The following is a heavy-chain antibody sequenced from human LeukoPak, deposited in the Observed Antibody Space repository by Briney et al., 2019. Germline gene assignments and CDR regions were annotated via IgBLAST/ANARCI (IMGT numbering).Heavy chain of an antibody. CDR2: IYTSGST. CDR3: AKGVRCAVVVPAACGFDP. Sequence: SETLSLTCTVSGGSISSYYWSWIRQPAGKGLEWIGRIYTSGSTNYNPSLKSRVTMSVDTSKNQFSLKLSSVTAADTAVYYCAKGVRCAVVVPAACGFDPWGQGTLVTVSS. D-gene: IGHD2-2*01. V-gene: IGHV4-4*07. CDR1: GGSISSYY. J-gene: IGHJ5*02.